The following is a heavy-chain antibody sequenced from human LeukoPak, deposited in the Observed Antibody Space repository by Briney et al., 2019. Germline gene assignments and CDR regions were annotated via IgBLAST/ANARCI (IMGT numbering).Heavy chain of an antibody. Sequence: SGGSLRLSCAASGFTFSSYSMNWVRQAPGKGLEWGSSISSSSSYIYYADSVEGRFTISRDNTRNSLYLQMNSLRAEDTAVYYCARVDSSGWYRPPDYWGHGTLVTVSS. CDR1: GFTFSSYS. D-gene: IGHD6-19*01. CDR2: ISSSSSYI. J-gene: IGHJ4*01. CDR3: ARVDSSGWYRPPDY. V-gene: IGHV3-21*01.